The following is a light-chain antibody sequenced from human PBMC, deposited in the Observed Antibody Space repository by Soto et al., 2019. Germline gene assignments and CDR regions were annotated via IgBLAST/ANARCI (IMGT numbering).Light chain of an antibody. CDR1: QSVSSSY. CDR3: QQRNNWTRT. CDR2: GAS. Sequence: IVLTQSPGTLSLFPGERATLSCRASQSVSSSYLAWYQQKPGQAPRLLIYGASTRATGLPTRCSGRGAGTDFTLTISGLQHDDAAVYYCQQRNNWTRTFGGGTKGDIK. J-gene: IGKJ4*02. V-gene: IGKV3D-20*02.